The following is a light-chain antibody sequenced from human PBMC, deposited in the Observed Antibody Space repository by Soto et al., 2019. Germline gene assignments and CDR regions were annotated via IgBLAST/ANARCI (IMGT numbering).Light chain of an antibody. CDR2: LNSDGSH. CDR1: SGHSSYA. CDR3: QSWGTGIQV. V-gene: IGLV4-69*01. J-gene: IGLJ3*02. Sequence: QLVLTQSPSASASLGASVKLTCTLRSGHSSYAIAWHQQQPEKGPRYLMKLNSDGSHSKGDGIPDRFSGSSSGAERYLTISSLQSEDEADYYCQSWGTGIQVFGGGTKLALL.